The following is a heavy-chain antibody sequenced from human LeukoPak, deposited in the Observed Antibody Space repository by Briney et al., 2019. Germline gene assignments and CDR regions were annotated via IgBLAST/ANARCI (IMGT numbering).Heavy chain of an antibody. Sequence: GGSLRLSCAASGFTVSSNYMSWVRQAPGKGLEWVSVIYSGGSTYYADSVKGRFTISRGNSKNTLYLQMNSLRAEDTAVYYCARERYYYDSSGYEGSDYWGQGTLVTVSS. J-gene: IGHJ4*02. CDR3: ARERYYYDSSGYEGSDY. V-gene: IGHV3-53*01. CDR2: IYSGGST. D-gene: IGHD3-22*01. CDR1: GFTVSSNY.